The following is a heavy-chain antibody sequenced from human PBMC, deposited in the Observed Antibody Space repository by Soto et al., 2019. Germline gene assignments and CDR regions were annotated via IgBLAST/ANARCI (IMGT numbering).Heavy chain of an antibody. CDR1: GGSFSGYY. V-gene: IGHV4-34*01. J-gene: IGHJ4*02. Sequence: SETLSLTCAVYGGSFSGYYWSRIRQPPGKGLEWIGEINHSGSTNYNPSLKSRVTISVDTSKNQFSLKLSSVTAADTAVYYCAREARGYSYGSYFDYWGQGILVTVSS. CDR2: INHSGST. D-gene: IGHD5-18*01. CDR3: AREARGYSYGSYFDY.